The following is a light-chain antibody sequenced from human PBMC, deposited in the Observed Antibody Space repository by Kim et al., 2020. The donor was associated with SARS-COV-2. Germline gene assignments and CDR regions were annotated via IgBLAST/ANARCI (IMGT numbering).Light chain of an antibody. CDR2: EVF. CDR3: RSYTGYNSHRVV. V-gene: IGLV2-8*01. Sequence: SLSNSRTGTSSDVGGYNYVSWYHQHPGKAPKLMIYEVFKRHSGVPDRFSGPKSGNAASLTVSELHAEDEADYYCRSYTGYNSHRVVLGGGTQLTV. J-gene: IGLJ2*01. CDR1: SSDVGGYNY.